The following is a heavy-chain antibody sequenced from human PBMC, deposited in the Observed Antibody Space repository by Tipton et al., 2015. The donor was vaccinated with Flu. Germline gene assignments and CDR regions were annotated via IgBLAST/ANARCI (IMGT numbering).Heavy chain of an antibody. Sequence: GSLRLSCAASGFTFITYAMSWVRQAPGKGLEWVSAISGGGATTYFADSVKGRFAISRDNSKNTLYLQMNSPRAEDTAVYYCAKVIPELVAGLQYWGQGTLVTVSS. CDR2: ISGGGATT. D-gene: IGHD6-19*01. J-gene: IGHJ4*02. CDR1: GFTFITYA. V-gene: IGHV3-23*01. CDR3: AKVIPELVAGLQY.